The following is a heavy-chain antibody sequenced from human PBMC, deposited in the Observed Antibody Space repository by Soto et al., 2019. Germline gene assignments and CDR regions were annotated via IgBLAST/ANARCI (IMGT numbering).Heavy chain of an antibody. Sequence: DVQLVESGGGLVQPGRSLRLSCAASGFTFDDYAMHWVRQAPGKGLEWVSGITWNSGSIGYADSVQGRFTISRDNAKNYLHLQMNSLRVEDTALYYCARDRRGYSSRWLYGLDVWGQGTTVTV. V-gene: IGHV3-9*01. CDR3: ARDRRGYSSRWLYGLDV. J-gene: IGHJ6*02. D-gene: IGHD6-13*01. CDR1: GFTFDDYA. CDR2: ITWNSGSI.